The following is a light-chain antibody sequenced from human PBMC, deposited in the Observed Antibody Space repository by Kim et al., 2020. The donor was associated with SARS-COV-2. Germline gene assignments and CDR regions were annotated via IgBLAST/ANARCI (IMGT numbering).Light chain of an antibody. V-gene: IGLV3-21*04. Sequence: PGKTARITCGGNNIGSKSVHWYQQKPGQAPVLVIYYDSDRPSGIPERFSGSNAGNTATLTSSRVEAGDEADYYCQVWDSSSDHPWVFGGGTQLTVL. J-gene: IGLJ3*02. CDR1: NIGSKS. CDR3: QVWDSSSDHPWV. CDR2: YDS.